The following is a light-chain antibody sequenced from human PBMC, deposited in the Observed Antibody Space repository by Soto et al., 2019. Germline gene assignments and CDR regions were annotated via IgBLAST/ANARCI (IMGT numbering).Light chain of an antibody. V-gene: IGKV3-11*01. CDR3: QQYNKWPRT. Sequence: EIVLTQSPATLSLSPGERATLSCRASQSVSSYLAWYQQKPGQAPRLLIYYTSNRATGIPARFSGSGSGTDFTLTINSLAPEDFAVYNCQQYNKWPRTFGQGTKVDIK. CDR2: YTS. CDR1: QSVSSY. J-gene: IGKJ2*01.